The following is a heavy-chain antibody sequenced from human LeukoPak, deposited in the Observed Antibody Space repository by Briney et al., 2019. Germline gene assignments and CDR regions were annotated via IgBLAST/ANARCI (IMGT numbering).Heavy chain of an antibody. V-gene: IGHV3-30*18. D-gene: IGHD1-20*01. J-gene: IGHJ4*02. CDR2: ISHDGDN. CDR3: AKTSLNWRDYFDY. CDR1: GFRITDYA. Sequence: GGSLRLSCAASGFRITDYAMYWVRQAPGKGLEWVAVISHDGDNYAASVKGRFTIFRDIARNTVYLQMSGLRPEDTAVYFCAKTSLNWRDYFDYWGQGTLVSFSS.